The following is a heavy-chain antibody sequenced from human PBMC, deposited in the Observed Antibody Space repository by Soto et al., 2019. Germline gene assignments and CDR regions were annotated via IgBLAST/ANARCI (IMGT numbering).Heavy chain of an antibody. CDR1: GFTFSNYA. CDR3: ARAIGADFFDY. V-gene: IGHV3-23*01. Sequence: EVQMLESGGGVVRPGGFLRLSCIASGFTFSNYAISWVRQAPGKGLEWVSTISDNGANTFIGDSMKDHFDISRDNSKNTVFLHLSTVRAEDTAIYYCARAIGADFFDYWGQGTPVTVSS. D-gene: IGHD6-25*01. CDR2: ISDNGANT. J-gene: IGHJ4*02.